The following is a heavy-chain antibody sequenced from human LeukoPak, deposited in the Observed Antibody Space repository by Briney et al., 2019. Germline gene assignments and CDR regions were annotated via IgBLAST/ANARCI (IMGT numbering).Heavy chain of an antibody. CDR3: ARDRRDILTGYYDY. CDR2: ISGSGGST. Sequence: PGGSLRLSCAASGFTFSSYGMSWVRQAPGKGLEWVSAISGSGGSTYYADSVKGRFTISRDNAKNSLYLQMNSLRAEDTAVYYCARDRRDILTGYYDYWGQGTLVTVSS. J-gene: IGHJ4*02. D-gene: IGHD3-9*01. V-gene: IGHV3-23*01. CDR1: GFTFSSYG.